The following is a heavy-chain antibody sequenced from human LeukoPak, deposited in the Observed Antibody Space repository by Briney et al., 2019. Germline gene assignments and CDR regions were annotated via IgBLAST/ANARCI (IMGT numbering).Heavy chain of an antibody. D-gene: IGHD6-19*01. CDR3: ARDRGYSSGWFDY. V-gene: IGHV3-48*03. Sequence: AGGSLRLSCAASGFTFSSYEMSWVRQAPGKGLEWVSYISSSGSTIYYADSVKGRFTISRDNAKNSLYLQMNSLRAEDTAVYYCARDRGYSSGWFDYWGQGTLVTVSS. CDR2: ISSSGSTI. J-gene: IGHJ4*02. CDR1: GFTFSSYE.